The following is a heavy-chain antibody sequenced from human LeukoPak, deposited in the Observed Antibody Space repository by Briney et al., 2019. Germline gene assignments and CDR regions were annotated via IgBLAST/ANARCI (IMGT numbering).Heavy chain of an antibody. D-gene: IGHD3-10*02. CDR2: INSGSTI. Sequence: PGGSLRLSCAASGFTFSDYYMSWIRQAPGKGLEWVSYINSGSTIYYAASVKGRFTISRDNRKNLLHLQMNKLRAEDTAVYYCAELSITMIGGVWGKGTTVTISS. V-gene: IGHV3-69-1*02. J-gene: IGHJ6*04. CDR1: GFTFSDYY. CDR3: AELSITMIGGV.